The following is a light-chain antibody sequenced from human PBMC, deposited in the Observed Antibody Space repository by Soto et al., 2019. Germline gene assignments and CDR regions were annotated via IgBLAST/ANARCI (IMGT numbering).Light chain of an antibody. CDR2: QDS. CDR3: QAWDSSTAV. CDR1: KLGDKY. J-gene: IGLJ1*01. Sequence: SYELTQPPSVSVSPGQTASISCSGDKLGDKYACWYQQKPGQSPVLVMSQDSKRPSGIPERFSGSNSGNTATLTISGTQAMDEADYYCQAWDSSTAVFGTGTKLTVL. V-gene: IGLV3-1*01.